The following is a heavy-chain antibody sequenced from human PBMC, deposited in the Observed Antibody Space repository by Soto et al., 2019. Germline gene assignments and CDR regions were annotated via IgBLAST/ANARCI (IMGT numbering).Heavy chain of an antibody. V-gene: IGHV5-51*01. CDR3: ARMGFSGGGYLSYYYYXLDG. D-gene: IGHD2-15*01. CDR2: IYPGDSDT. Sequence: GESLKISCMGSGYKVSTWHNFTSYWIAWVRQMPGEGLEWMGIIYPGDSDTRYSPSFQGQVTISADKSINSVYLQWSSLKASDTATYYCARMGFSGGGYLSYYYYXLDGWGQGTTVTVSS. J-gene: IGHJ6*02. CDR1: GYKVSTWHNFTSYW.